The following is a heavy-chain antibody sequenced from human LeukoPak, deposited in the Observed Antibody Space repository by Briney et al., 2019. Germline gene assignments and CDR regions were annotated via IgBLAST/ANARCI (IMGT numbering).Heavy chain of an antibody. V-gene: IGHV3-7*01. CDR2: IKYDGSDT. Sequence: GGSLRLSCTASGFTFSNFWMNWVRQAPGKGLEWVAFIKYDGSDTSYVESVRGRFTISRDDAKNTVYLQMNSLRVEDTAVYHCMAKGTRNYWGQGTLVTVSS. J-gene: IGHJ4*02. D-gene: IGHD2-2*01. CDR1: GFTFSNFW. CDR3: MAKGTRNY.